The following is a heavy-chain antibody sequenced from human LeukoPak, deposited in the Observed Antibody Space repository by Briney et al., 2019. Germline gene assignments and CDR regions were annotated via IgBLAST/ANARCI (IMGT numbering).Heavy chain of an antibody. J-gene: IGHJ5*02. CDR1: GGSISSSSYY. Sequence: SETLSLTCTVSGGSISSSSYYWGWIRQPQGKGLEWIGSIYYSGSTYYNPSLKSRVTISVDTSKNQFSLKLSSVTAADTAVYYCARETPEPGNWNYRWFDPWGQGTLVTVSS. D-gene: IGHD1-7*01. CDR3: ARETPEPGNWNYRWFDP. CDR2: IYYSGST. V-gene: IGHV4-39*07.